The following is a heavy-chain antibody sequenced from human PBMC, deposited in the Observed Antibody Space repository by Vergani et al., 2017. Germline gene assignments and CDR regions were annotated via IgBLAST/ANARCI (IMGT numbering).Heavy chain of an antibody. CDR1: GGTFSSYA. CDR3: ARDSTFSGSYRFYYFDY. CDR2: TIPIFGTA. J-gene: IGHJ4*02. D-gene: IGHD1-26*01. Sequence: QVQLVQSGAEVKKPGSSVKVSCKASGGTFSSYAISWVRQAPGQGLELMGRTIPIFGTANYAQKFQGRVTITADDFTSTAYMELSSLRSEDTAVYSCARDSTFSGSYRFYYFDYWGQGTLVTVSS. V-gene: IGHV1-69*13.